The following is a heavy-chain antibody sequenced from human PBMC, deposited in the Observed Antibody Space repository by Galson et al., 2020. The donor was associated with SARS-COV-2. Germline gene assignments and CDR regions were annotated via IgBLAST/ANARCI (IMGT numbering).Heavy chain of an antibody. Sequence: GESLKISCAASGFTFRDYYMSWIRQAPGKGLEWVSYISSSGSTIYYADSVKGRFTISRDNAKNSLYLQMNSLRAEDTAVYYWASAGYYGEDAFDIWGQGTMVTVSS. D-gene: IGHD3-10*01. CDR3: ASAGYYGEDAFDI. J-gene: IGHJ3*02. V-gene: IGHV3-11*04. CDR2: ISSSGSTI. CDR1: GFTFRDYY.